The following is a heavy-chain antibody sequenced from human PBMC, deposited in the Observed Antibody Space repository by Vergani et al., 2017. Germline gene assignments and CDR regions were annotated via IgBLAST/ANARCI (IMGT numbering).Heavy chain of an antibody. CDR1: GGSFSGYY. J-gene: IGHJ6*02. D-gene: IGHD2-15*01. V-gene: IGHV4-34*01. CDR3: ARGGYADYYYYGMDV. CDR2: INHSGST. Sequence: QVQLQQWGAGLLKPSETLCLTCAVYGGSFSGYYWSWIRQPPGKGLEWIGEINHSGSTNYNPSLKSRVTISVDTSKNQFSLKLSSVTAADTAVYYCARGGYADYYYYGMDVWGQXP.